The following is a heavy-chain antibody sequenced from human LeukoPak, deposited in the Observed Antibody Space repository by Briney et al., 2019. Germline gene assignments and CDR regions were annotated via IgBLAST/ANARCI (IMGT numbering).Heavy chain of an antibody. D-gene: IGHD3-3*01. V-gene: IGHV3-30*03. J-gene: IGHJ4*02. CDR3: ATLEEDY. CDR2: ISYDGSNK. CDR1: GFTFSSYA. Sequence: PGGSLRLSCAASGFTFSSYAMHWVRQAPGKGLEWVAVISYDGSNKCYADSVKGRFTMSRDNSKNTLYLQMNSLRAEDTAVYYCATLEEDYWGQGTLVTVSS.